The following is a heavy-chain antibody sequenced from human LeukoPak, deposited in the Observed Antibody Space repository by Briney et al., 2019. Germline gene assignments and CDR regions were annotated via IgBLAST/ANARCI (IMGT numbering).Heavy chain of an antibody. Sequence: SETLSLTCTVSGGSISSYYWSWIRQPAGKGLEWIGRIYTSGSTNYNPSLKSRVTMSVDTSKNQFSPKLTSVTAADTAVYYCARDRRNYYDSSGYYSDYWGQGTLVTVSS. J-gene: IGHJ4*02. CDR2: IYTSGST. D-gene: IGHD3-22*01. CDR1: GGSISSYY. CDR3: ARDRRNYYDSSGYYSDY. V-gene: IGHV4-4*07.